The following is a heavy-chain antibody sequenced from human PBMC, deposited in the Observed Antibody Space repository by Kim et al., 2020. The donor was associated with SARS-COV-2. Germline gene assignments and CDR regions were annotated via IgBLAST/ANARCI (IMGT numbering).Heavy chain of an antibody. D-gene: IGHD4-17*01. CDR3: AKDLGDDYGDYRRRPRGFFDY. J-gene: IGHJ4*02. CDR1: GFTFSSYA. Sequence: GGSLRLSCAASGFTFSSYAMSWVRQAPGKGLEWVSAISGSGGSTYYADSVKGRFTISRDNSKNTLYLQMNSLRAEDTAVYYCAKDLGDDYGDYRRRPRGFFDYWGQGTLVTVSS. CDR2: ISGSGGST. V-gene: IGHV3-23*01.